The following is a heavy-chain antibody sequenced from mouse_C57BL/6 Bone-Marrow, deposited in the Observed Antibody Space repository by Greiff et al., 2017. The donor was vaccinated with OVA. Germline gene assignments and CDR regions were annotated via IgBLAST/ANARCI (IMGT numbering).Heavy chain of an antibody. V-gene: IGHV1-64*01. J-gene: IGHJ4*01. CDR2: IHPNSGST. Sequence: VQLQQPGAELVKPWASVKLSCKASGYTFTSYWMHCVKQRPGQGLEWIGMIHPNSGSTNYNEKFKSKATLTVDKSSSTAYMQLSSLTSEDSAVYYCARWAFYAMDYWGQGTSVTVSS. CDR1: GYTFTSYW. CDR3: ARWAFYAMDY.